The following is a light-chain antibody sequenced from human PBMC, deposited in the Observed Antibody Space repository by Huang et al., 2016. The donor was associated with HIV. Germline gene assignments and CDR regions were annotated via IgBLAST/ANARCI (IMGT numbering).Light chain of an antibody. CDR2: KIS. V-gene: IGKV2-30*02. CDR1: QSLEHSDDNAS. CDR3: MQGSHWPRT. Sequence: DVVMTQSPLSLPVTLGQPASISCRSSQSLEHSDDNASLSGFQQRPGQSPRRLIYKISSRDSWVPDRFSGSGSGTDFTLTISGVEAEDAGTYYCMQGSHWPRTFDQGTKVEI. J-gene: IGKJ1*01.